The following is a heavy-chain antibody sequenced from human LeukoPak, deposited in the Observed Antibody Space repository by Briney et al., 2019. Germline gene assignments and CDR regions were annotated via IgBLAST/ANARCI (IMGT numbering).Heavy chain of an antibody. CDR3: ARRGLGGMTTVALDAFDI. CDR2: VSPYNGNT. V-gene: IGHV1-18*01. J-gene: IGHJ3*02. Sequence: ASVKVSCKASGYTFSNYGISWVRQAPGQGLEWMGWVSPYNGNTNYAQKLQGRVTMTTDTSTNTAYMDLRSLRSDDTAVYYCARRGLGGMTTVALDAFDIWGQGTMVTVSS. CDR1: GYTFSNYG. D-gene: IGHD4-23*01.